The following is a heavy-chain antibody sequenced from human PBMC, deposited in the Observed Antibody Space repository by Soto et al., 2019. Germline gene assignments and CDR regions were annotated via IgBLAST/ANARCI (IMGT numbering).Heavy chain of an antibody. D-gene: IGHD6-19*01. CDR2: ISYDGSNK. J-gene: IGHJ4*02. V-gene: IGHV3-30-3*01. CDR1: GFTFSSYA. CDR3: ARDLPSSSGWGD. Sequence: QVQLVESGGGVVQPGRSLRLSCAASGFTFSSYAMHWVRQAPGKGLEWVAVISYDGSNKYYADSVKGRFTLSRDNSKNTLYLQMNSLRAEDTAVYYCARDLPSSSGWGDWGQGTLVTVSS.